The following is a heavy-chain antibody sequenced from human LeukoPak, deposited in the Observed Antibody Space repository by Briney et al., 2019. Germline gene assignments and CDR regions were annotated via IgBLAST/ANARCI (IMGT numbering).Heavy chain of an antibody. CDR3: ARRDYYFDY. V-gene: IGHV3-7*01. J-gene: IGHJ4*02. CDR1: GFTFSNYW. CDR2: IKQDGSEE. Sequence: PGGSLRLSCAASGFTFSNYWMTWVRQAPGKGLEWVASIKQDGSEEYYLDSVKGRFTISRDNAKNSLDLQMNSLRAEDTAVYFCARRDYYFDYWGQGILVTVSS.